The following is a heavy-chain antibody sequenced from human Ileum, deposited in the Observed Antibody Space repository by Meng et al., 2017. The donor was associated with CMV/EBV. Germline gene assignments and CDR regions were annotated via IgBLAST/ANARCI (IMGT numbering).Heavy chain of an antibody. J-gene: IGHJ6*02. Sequence: ASVKVSCKASGYTFTGYYMHWVRQAPGQGLEWMGWINPNSGGTNYAQKFQGRVTMTRDTSISTAYMELSRLRSDDTAVYYCARCCSSTSTNGMDVWGQGTTVTVSS. D-gene: IGHD2-2*01. CDR2: INPNSGGT. V-gene: IGHV1-2*02. CDR1: GYTFTGYY. CDR3: ARCCSSTSTNGMDV.